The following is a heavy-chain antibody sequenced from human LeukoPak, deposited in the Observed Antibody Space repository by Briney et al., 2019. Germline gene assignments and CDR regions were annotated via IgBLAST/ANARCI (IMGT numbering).Heavy chain of an antibody. CDR3: ARSSLLWFGELPNGYFDY. Sequence: PIFGTANYAQKFQGRVTITADKSTSTAYMELSSLRSEDTAVYYCARSSLLWFGELPNGYFDYWGQGTLVTVSS. CDR2: PIFGTA. D-gene: IGHD3-10*01. V-gene: IGHV1-69*06. J-gene: IGHJ4*02.